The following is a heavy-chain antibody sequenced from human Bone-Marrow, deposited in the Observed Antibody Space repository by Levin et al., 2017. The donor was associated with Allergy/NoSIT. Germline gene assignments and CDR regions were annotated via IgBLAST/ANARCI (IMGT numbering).Heavy chain of an antibody. CDR3: AKFEGYCSGGSCDYFDY. J-gene: IGHJ4*02. D-gene: IGHD2-15*01. V-gene: IGHV4-39*01. CDR2: IYYSGST. CDR1: GGSISSSSYY. Sequence: SETLSLTCTVSGGSISSSSYYWGWIRQPPGKGLEWIGSIYYSGSTYYNPSLKSRVTISVDTSKNQFSLKLSSVTAADTAVYYCAKFEGYCSGGSCDYFDYWGQGTLVTVSS.